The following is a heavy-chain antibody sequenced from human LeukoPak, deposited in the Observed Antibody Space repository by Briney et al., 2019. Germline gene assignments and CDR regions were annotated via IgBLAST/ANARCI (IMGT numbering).Heavy chain of an antibody. Sequence: SETLSLTCNASGGSINNHFWSWIRQPPGKGLNWIGYICSSGSTNYNPSLKSRVTFSVETSKSQFSLKVTSVTAADTAVYICARGGPWTAAGFDYWGQGTLVTAS. CDR1: GGSINNHF. D-gene: IGHD6-13*01. CDR2: ICSSGST. CDR3: ARGGPWTAAGFDY. V-gene: IGHV4-59*11. J-gene: IGHJ4*02.